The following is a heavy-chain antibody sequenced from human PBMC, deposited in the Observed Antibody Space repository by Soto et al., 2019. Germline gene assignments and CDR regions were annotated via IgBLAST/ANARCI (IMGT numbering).Heavy chain of an antibody. Sequence: PGGSLRLSCAASVFTVSNNYMRWVRQAPGKGLEWVSLIYSGGNTHYADSVKGRFTISRDDSKNTLYLQMNSLRVEDTAVYYCARDPPGIAASGAGGWGQGTLVTVSS. CDR2: IYSGGNT. J-gene: IGHJ4*02. V-gene: IGHV3-53*01. CDR1: VFTVSNNY. D-gene: IGHD6-13*01. CDR3: ARDPPGIAASGAGG.